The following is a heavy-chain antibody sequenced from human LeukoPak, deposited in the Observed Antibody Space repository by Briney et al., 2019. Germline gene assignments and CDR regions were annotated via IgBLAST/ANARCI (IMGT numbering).Heavy chain of an antibody. D-gene: IGHD1-14*01. J-gene: IGHJ4*02. Sequence: GGSLRLSCTASGFNFRSYAMSWVRQAPGKGLEWVSYISSSGSTIYYADSVKGRFTISRDNAKNSLYLQMNSLRAEDTAVYYCARAPDARTQAGLDYWGQGTLVTVSS. V-gene: IGHV3-48*03. CDR2: ISSSGSTI. CDR3: ARAPDARTQAGLDY. CDR1: GFNFRSYA.